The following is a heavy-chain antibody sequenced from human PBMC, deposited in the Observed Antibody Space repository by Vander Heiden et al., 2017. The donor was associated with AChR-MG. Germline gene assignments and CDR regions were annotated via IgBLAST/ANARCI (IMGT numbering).Heavy chain of an antibody. Sequence: QVQLLQSGAEVKKPGASVKVSCKASGYTFTSYEINWVRQATGQGLEWMGWMNPNSGNTGYAQKFQGRVTLTRNTSITTAFMDLSSLRSEDTAVYYCARGRGSSDYWGQGTLVTVSS. V-gene: IGHV1-8*01. D-gene: IGHD6-6*01. CDR1: GYTFTSYE. CDR2: MNPNSGNT. J-gene: IGHJ4*02. CDR3: ARGRGSSDY.